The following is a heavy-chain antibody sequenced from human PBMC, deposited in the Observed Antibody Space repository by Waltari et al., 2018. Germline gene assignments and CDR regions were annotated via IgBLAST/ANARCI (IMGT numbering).Heavy chain of an antibody. Sequence: QVQLVESGGGLVNPGGSMRLSCAASGFSFSDYYMTWIRKAPGRVVVWFSTIMRLYKFINPPTLFNGPIPISRANAKNSLFLQMKSLRAEDTAVYYCARAREQNYDFWNGYSFYFDHWGQGALVTVSS. CDR2: IMRLYKFI. V-gene: IGHV3-11*05. CDR1: GFSFSDYY. D-gene: IGHD3-3*01. J-gene: IGHJ4*02. CDR3: ARAREQNYDFWNGYSFYFDH.